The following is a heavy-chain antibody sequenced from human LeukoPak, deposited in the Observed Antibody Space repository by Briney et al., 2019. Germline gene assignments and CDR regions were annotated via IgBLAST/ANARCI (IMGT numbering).Heavy chain of an antibody. Sequence: SVTVSCTASGFTFTNSAMQWVRQARGQRLEWIGWIVVASGNTKYAQKFQERVTITRDMSTSTAYMELSSLSPEDTAVYYCAAAPIEMQQRGFDYWGQGTLVTVSA. CDR2: IVVASGNT. D-gene: IGHD5-24*01. J-gene: IGHJ4*02. CDR3: AAAPIEMQQRGFDY. V-gene: IGHV1-58*02. CDR1: GFTFTNSA.